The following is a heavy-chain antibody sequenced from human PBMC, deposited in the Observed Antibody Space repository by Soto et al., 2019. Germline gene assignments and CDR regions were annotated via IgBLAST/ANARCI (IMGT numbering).Heavy chain of an antibody. V-gene: IGHV5-51*01. CDR2: IYPGDSDT. Sequence: ESLKISGKGSGWRFTSYWIGWVRQMPGKGLEWMGIIYPGDSDTRYSPSFQGQVTISADKSISTAYLQWSSLKASDTAMYYCAGGGVRGVITRTRDYYGMDVWGQGTTVTVSS. CDR1: GWRFTSYW. J-gene: IGHJ6*02. D-gene: IGHD3-10*01. CDR3: AGGGVRGVITRTRDYYGMDV.